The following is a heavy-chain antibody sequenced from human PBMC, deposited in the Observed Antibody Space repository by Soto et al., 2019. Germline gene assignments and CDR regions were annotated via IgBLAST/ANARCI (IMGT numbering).Heavy chain of an antibody. D-gene: IGHD3-22*01. CDR1: GYTFTGYY. CDR3: ARALRYYDSSGDDAFDI. Sequence: ASVKVSCKASGYTFTGYYMHWVRQAPGQGLEWMGWINPNSGGTNYAQKFQGRVTMTRDTSISTAYMELSRLRSDDTAVYYCARALRYYDSSGDDAFDIWGQGTMVTVSS. J-gene: IGHJ3*02. CDR2: INPNSGGT. V-gene: IGHV1-2*02.